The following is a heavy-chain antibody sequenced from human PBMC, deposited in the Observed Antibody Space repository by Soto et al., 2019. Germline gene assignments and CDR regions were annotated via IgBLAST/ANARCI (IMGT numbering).Heavy chain of an antibody. CDR1: GFTFDDYA. V-gene: IGHV3-9*01. CDR3: VKDESINWYSGHFRH. J-gene: IGHJ1*01. CDR2: INWNSGSI. Sequence: EVQLVESGGGLVQPGRSLRLSCAASGFTFDDYAMHWVRQVPGKGLEWFSGINWNSGSIGYADSVKGRFAISRDNAKKSLHLQMNSLRAEDTAFYYCVKDESINWYSGHFRHWGQGTLVTVSS. D-gene: IGHD6-13*01.